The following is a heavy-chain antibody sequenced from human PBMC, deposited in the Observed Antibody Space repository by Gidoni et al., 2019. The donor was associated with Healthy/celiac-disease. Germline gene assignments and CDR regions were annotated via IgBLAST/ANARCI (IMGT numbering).Heavy chain of an antibody. V-gene: IGHV4-59*01. Sequence: QVQLQESGPGLVKPSETLSLTCTVSGGSISSYYWSWIRQPPGKGLEWIGYIYYSGSTNYNPSLKSRVTISVDTSKNQFSLKLSSVTAADTAVYYCARENSAYWGQGTLVTVSS. J-gene: IGHJ4*02. CDR2: IYYSGST. CDR1: GGSISSYY. CDR3: ARENSAY.